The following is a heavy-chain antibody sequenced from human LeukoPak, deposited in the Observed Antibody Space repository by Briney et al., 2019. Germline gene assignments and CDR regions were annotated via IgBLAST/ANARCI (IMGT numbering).Heavy chain of an antibody. V-gene: IGHV3-23*01. J-gene: IGHJ4*02. Sequence: GGSLRLSCAASGFTFSSYGMSWVRQAPGKGLEWVSAISGSGGSTYYADSVKSRFTISRDNSKNTLYLQMNSLRAEDTAVYYCAKEPPRFDILTGYYIGRGYYFDYWGQGTLVTVSS. D-gene: IGHD3-9*01. CDR1: GFTFSSYG. CDR2: ISGSGGST. CDR3: AKEPPRFDILTGYYIGRGYYFDY.